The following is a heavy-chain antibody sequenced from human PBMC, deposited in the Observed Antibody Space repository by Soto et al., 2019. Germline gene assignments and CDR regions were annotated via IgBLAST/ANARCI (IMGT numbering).Heavy chain of an antibody. V-gene: IGHV3-48*02. CDR3: ARTYRDGYNYYFDY. J-gene: IGHJ4*02. D-gene: IGHD5-12*01. CDR1: GFTFSTYS. CDR2: ISSSSTTI. Sequence: GGSLRLSCAASGFTFSTYSMNWVRQAPGKGLEWVSYISSSSTTIYYADSVKGRFTISRDNAKNSLYLQMNSLRDADTAVYYCARTYRDGYNYYFDYWGPGTLVTVSS.